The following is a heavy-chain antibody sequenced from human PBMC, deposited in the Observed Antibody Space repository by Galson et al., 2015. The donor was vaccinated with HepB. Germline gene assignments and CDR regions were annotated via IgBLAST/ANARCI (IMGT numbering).Heavy chain of an antibody. CDR3: AKDIWFGGSPLYMDV. CDR1: GFTFSSYS. V-gene: IGHV3-30*18. J-gene: IGHJ6*02. D-gene: IGHD3-10*01. CDR2: ISYDGSNK. Sequence: SLRLSCAASGFTFSSYSMNWVRQAPGKGLEWVAVISYDGSNKYYADSVKGRFTISRDNSKNTLYLQMNSLRAEDTAVYYCAKDIWFGGSPLYMDVWGQGTTVTVSS.